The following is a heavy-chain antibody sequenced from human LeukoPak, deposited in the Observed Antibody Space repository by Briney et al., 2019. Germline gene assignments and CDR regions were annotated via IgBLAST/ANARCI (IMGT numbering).Heavy chain of an antibody. CDR3: ARVYSSSWYEDYYYYMDV. CDR2: IKQDGSEK. CDR1: GFTFSSYS. D-gene: IGHD6-13*01. J-gene: IGHJ6*03. V-gene: IGHV3-7*01. Sequence: GGSLRLSCAASGFTFSSYSMSWVRQTPGKGLEWVANIKQDGSEKYYVDSVKGRFTISRDNAKNSLFLQMNSLRVEDTAVYYCARVYSSSWYEDYYYYMDVWGKGTTVTVSS.